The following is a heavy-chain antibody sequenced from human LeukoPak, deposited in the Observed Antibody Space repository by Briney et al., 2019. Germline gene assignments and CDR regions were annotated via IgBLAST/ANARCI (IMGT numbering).Heavy chain of an antibody. CDR1: GGTFISYA. D-gene: IGHD2-2*01. CDR3: ARAPRYCSSTSCYAPPGVDYYYYGMDV. Sequence: SVKVSCKASGGTFISYAISWVRQAPGQGLEWMGGIIPIFGTANYAQKFQGRVTITADESTSTAYMELSSLRSEDTAVYYCARAPRYCSSTSCYAPPGVDYYYYGMDVWGQGTTVTVSS. J-gene: IGHJ6*02. CDR2: IIPIFGTA. V-gene: IGHV1-69*01.